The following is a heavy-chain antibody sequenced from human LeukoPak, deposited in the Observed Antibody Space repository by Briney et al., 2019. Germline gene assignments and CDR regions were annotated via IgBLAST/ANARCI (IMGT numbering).Heavy chain of an antibody. CDR3: AAPRQLGASDI. CDR2: IKEDGSEK. J-gene: IGHJ3*02. V-gene: IGHV3-7*01. Sequence: GGSLRLSCFASGFTFSIYWMRWVRQAPGKGLEGVANIKEDGSEKYYVDSVKGRFTISRDNAKKSLYLQMNGLRADDTAVYYCAAPRQLGASDIWGQGTVVTVSS. D-gene: IGHD3-16*01. CDR1: GFTFSIYW.